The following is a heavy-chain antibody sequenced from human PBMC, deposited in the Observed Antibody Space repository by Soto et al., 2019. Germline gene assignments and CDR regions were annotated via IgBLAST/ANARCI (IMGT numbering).Heavy chain of an antibody. Sequence: GGSLRLSCAASGFPFSSYAMSLVRQSPGKGLEWVSSISVSGGSTYYADSVEGRFTISRDNSKNTLYLKMNSLRAEDTAVYYCAKGIVVVVAATLSDRTYYYGMDVWGQGTRVTVS. CDR3: AKGIVVVVAATLSDRTYYYGMDV. CDR2: ISVSGGST. J-gene: IGHJ6*02. V-gene: IGHV3-23*01. D-gene: IGHD2-15*01. CDR1: GFPFSSYA.